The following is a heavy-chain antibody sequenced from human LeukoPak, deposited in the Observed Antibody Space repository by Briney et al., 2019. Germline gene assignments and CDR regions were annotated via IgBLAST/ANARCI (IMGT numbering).Heavy chain of an antibody. J-gene: IGHJ5*02. CDR2: ISGSGGST. V-gene: IGHV3-23*01. Sequence: GGSLRLSCAASGFTFNSYAMSWVRQAPGKGLEWVSAISGSGGSTYYADSVKGRFTISRDNSKNTLYLQMNSLRAEDTAVYYCAKQASYYGSGSYSWFDPWGQGTLVTVSS. CDR3: AKQASYYGSGSYSWFDP. D-gene: IGHD3-10*01. CDR1: GFTFNSYA.